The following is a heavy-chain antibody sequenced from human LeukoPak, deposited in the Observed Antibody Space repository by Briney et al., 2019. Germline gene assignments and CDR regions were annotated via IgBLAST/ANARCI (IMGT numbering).Heavy chain of an antibody. V-gene: IGHV3-23*01. CDR3: AKDEGSSWYADFDY. D-gene: IGHD6-13*01. Sequence: PGGSLRLSCAASGLTFSNYAMTWVRQAPGKGLEWVSTISGSGGNTYHADSVKGRFTISRDNSKNTLYLQMNSLRAEDTAVYYCAKDEGSSWYADFDYWGQGTLVTVSS. CDR2: ISGSGGNT. CDR1: GLTFSNYA. J-gene: IGHJ4*02.